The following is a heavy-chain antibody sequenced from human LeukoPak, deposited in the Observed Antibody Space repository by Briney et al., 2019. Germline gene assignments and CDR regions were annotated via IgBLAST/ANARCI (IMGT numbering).Heavy chain of an antibody. CDR1: GYTFTSYI. J-gene: IGHJ4*02. D-gene: IGHD4-23*01. CDR3: ARDSGWELRHFFFDD. Sequence: ASVKVSCKASGYTFTSYIINWVRRAPGQGLEWMGWISPSNGDTSYAHKVQDRVTMTADTSTRTVYMELRSLGSDDTAIYYCARDSGWELRHFFFDDWGQGTLVTVSS. CDR2: ISPSNGDT. V-gene: IGHV1-18*04.